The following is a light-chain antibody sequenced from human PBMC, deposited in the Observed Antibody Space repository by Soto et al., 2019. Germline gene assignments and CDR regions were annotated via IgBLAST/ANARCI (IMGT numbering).Light chain of an antibody. J-gene: IGLJ2*01. CDR2: EVS. V-gene: IGLV2-14*01. CDR1: SSDIGAYKY. Sequence: QSALTQPASVSGSPGQSITISCTGTSSDIGAYKYVSWYQQYPGKAPKLMIYEVSNRPSGVSNRFSGSKSGNTASLTISGLQAGDEAAYYCSAYAGSSAPVLFGGGTKLTVL. CDR3: SAYAGSSAPVL.